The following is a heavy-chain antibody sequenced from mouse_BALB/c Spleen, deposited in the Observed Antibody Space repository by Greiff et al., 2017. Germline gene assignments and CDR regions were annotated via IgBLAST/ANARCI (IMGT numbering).Heavy chain of an antibody. CDR2: IYPGSGST. CDR1: GYTFTSYW. Sequence: KQPGSELVRPGASVKLSCKASGYTFTSYWMHWVKQRHGQGLEWIGNIYPGSGSTNYDEKFKSKGTLTVDTSSSTAYMHLSSLTSEDSAVYYCTYGRAMDYWGQGTSVTVSS. CDR3: TYGRAMDY. J-gene: IGHJ4*01. D-gene: IGHD1-1*01. V-gene: IGHV1S22*01.